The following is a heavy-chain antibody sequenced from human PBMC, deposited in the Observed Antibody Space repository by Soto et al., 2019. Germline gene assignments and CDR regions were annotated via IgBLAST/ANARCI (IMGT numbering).Heavy chain of an antibody. CDR2: INHSGST. Sequence: PSETLSLTCAVYGGSFSGYYWSWIRQPPGKGLEWIGEINHSGSTNYNPSLKSRVTISVDTSKNQFSLKLSSVTAADTAVYYCARDKDLSSTTSGGMDVWGQGTTVTVYS. CDR1: GGSFSGYY. D-gene: IGHD2-2*01. V-gene: IGHV4-34*01. CDR3: ARDKDLSSTTSGGMDV. J-gene: IGHJ6*02.